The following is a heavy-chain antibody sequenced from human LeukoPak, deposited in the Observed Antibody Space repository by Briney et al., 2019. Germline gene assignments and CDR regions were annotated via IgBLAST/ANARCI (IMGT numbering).Heavy chain of an antibody. V-gene: IGHV1-18*01. D-gene: IGHD2-15*01. Sequence: ASVKVSCKASGYTFTSYGISWVRPAPGQGLEWMGWISAYNGNTNYAQKLQGRVTMTTDTSTSTAYMELRSLRSDDTAVYYCARIPVVVVAATYWFDPWGQGTLVTVSS. CDR2: ISAYNGNT. J-gene: IGHJ5*02. CDR3: ARIPVVVVAATYWFDP. CDR1: GYTFTSYG.